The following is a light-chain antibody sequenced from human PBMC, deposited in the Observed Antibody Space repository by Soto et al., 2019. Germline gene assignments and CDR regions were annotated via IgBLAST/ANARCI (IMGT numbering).Light chain of an antibody. CDR3: GSWDSSLSAYV. Sequence: QSALTQPASVSGSPGQSITISCTGTNNDVGGHMYVSWYQHQAGKVPKLLIYDDNKRPSGIPDRFSGSKSGTSATLGITGFQTGDEADYYCGSWDSSLSAYVFGTGTKVTVL. CDR1: NNDVGGHMY. V-gene: IGLV1-51*01. J-gene: IGLJ1*01. CDR2: DDN.